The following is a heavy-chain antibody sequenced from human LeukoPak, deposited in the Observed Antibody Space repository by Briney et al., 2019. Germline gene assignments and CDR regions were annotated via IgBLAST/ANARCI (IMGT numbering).Heavy chain of an antibody. V-gene: IGHV3-23*01. CDR1: GFTFSSYA. CDR2: ISGSGGYT. J-gene: IGHJ4*02. Sequence: GGSLRLSCAASGFTFSSYAMSWVRQAPGKGLEWVSSISGSGGYTYYADSVKGRFTISRDNSKIALYMQMYSLRAEDTAVYYCAKDRVVTRRSSYYFDYWGQGTLVTVSS. CDR3: AKDRVVTRRSSYYFDY. D-gene: IGHD3-22*01.